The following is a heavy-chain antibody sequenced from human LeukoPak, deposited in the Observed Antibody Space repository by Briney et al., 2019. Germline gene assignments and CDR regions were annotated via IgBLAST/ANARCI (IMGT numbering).Heavy chain of an antibody. CDR1: GFTFSSYA. J-gene: IGHJ4*02. CDR2: ISYDGSSK. V-gene: IGHV3-30*04. CDR3: ARGSQYYGSGSYTFFDY. Sequence: GGSLRLSCAASGFTFSSYAMHWVRQAPGKGLEWVAVISYDGSSKYYADSVKGRFTISRDNSKNTLYLQMNSLRAEDTAVYYCARGSQYYGSGSYTFFDYWGQGTLVTVSS. D-gene: IGHD3-10*01.